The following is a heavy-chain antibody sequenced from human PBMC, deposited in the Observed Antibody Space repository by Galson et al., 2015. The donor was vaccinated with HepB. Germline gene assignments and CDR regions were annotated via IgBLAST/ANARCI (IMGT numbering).Heavy chain of an antibody. Sequence: SLRLSCAASEFTFSSYTMNWVRQAPGKGLEWVSSISSSSTYIYYGDSVKGRFTISRDNAKDSLYLQMNSLRAEDTAVYYCARMIAVAGTMRHYYYAMDVWGQGTTVTVSS. CDR3: ARMIAVAGTMRHYYYAMDV. CDR2: ISSSSTYI. CDR1: EFTFSSYT. V-gene: IGHV3-21*01. J-gene: IGHJ6*02. D-gene: IGHD6-19*01.